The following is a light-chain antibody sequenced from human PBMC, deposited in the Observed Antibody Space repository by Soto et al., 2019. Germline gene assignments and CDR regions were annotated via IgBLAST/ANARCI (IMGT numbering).Light chain of an antibody. V-gene: IGLV1-44*01. CDR3: GAWDDSLNGRGV. CDR1: SYNIGSNT. J-gene: IGLJ1*01. CDR2: SNN. Sequence: QSVLTQPPSASGTPGQRVTISCSGSSYNIGSNTVTWYQQLPGTAPKLLIYSNNQRPSGVPDRFSGSKSGTSASLAISGLQSEDEDDYYCGAWDDSLNGRGVFGTGTKLTVL.